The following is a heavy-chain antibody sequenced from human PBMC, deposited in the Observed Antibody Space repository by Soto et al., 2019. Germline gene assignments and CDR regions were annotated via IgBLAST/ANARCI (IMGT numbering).Heavy chain of an antibody. CDR3: ARDLGFGDPKWFDP. D-gene: IGHD3-10*01. Sequence: QVQLVQSVAEVKKPGASVKVSCKASGYTFTSYGISWVRQAPGQGLEWMGWISAYNGNTNYAQQLQGRVTMTTDTSTSTAYLELRSLRADDTAVYYCARDLGFGDPKWFDPWGQGTLVTVSS. CDR1: GYTFTSYG. CDR2: ISAYNGNT. V-gene: IGHV1-18*04. J-gene: IGHJ5*02.